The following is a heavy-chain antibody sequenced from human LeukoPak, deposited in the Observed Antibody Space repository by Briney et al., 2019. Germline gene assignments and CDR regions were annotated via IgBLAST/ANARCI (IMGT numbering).Heavy chain of an antibody. J-gene: IGHJ4*02. CDR1: GGTFSSYA. CDR3: ARDEQFNYYDSSGYYFFDY. D-gene: IGHD3-22*01. V-gene: IGHV1-69*05. Sequence: ASVKVSCKASGGTFSSYAISWVRQAPGQGLEWVGRIIPIFGTANYAQKFRGRVTITTDESTSTAYMELSSLRSEDTAVYYCARDEQFNYYDSSGYYFFDYWGQGTLVTVSS. CDR2: IIPIFGTA.